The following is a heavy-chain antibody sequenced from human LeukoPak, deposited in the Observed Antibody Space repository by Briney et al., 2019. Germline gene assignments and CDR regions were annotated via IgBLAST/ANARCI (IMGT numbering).Heavy chain of an antibody. CDR3: ARDFHPRSRRITIFGVDGIDP. V-gene: IGHV3-30*02. CDR2: IRYDGSNK. J-gene: IGHJ5*02. CDR1: GFTFSSYG. D-gene: IGHD3-3*01. Sequence: GGSLRLSCAASGFTFSSYGMHWVRQAPGKGLEWVAFIRYDGSNKYYADSVKGRFTISRDNSKNTLYLQMNSLRAEDTAVYYCARDFHPRSRRITIFGVDGIDPWGQGTLVTVSS.